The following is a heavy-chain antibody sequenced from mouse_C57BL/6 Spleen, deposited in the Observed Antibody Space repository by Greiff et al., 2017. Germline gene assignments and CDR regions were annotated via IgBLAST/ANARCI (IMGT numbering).Heavy chain of an antibody. CDR3: AKPYAYYSNSAWFAY. CDR1: GFSLTSYG. D-gene: IGHD2-5*01. V-gene: IGHV2-3*01. J-gene: IGHJ3*01. CDR2: IWGDGST. Sequence: VQGVESGPGLVAPSQSLSITCTVSGFSLTSYGVSWVRQPPGKGLEWLGVIWGDGSTNDYSAILSRLNIIMYNTKSEVFFILNSLQTYDTATYYCAKPYAYYSNSAWFAYWGQGTLVTVSA.